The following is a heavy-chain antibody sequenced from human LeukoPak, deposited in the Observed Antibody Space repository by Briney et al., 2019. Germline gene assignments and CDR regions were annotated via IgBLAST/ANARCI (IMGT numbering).Heavy chain of an antibody. CDR3: TAGSYSSGEIDY. CDR1: GFTFSNAW. Sequence: GGSLRLSCAASGFTFSNAWMSWVRQAPGKGLEWVGRIKSKTDGGTTDYAAPVKGRFTISRDDSKNTLYLQMSSLKTEDTAVYYCTAGSYSSGEIDYWGQGTLVTVSS. CDR2: IKSKTDGGTT. J-gene: IGHJ4*02. V-gene: IGHV3-15*01. D-gene: IGHD6-19*01.